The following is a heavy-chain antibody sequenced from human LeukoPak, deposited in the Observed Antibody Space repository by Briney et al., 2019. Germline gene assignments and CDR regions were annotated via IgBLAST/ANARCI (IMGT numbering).Heavy chain of an antibody. D-gene: IGHD5-12*01. Sequence: GGSLRPSCAASGFTFSSYAMHWVRQAPGKGLEWVAVISYDGSNKYYADSVKGRSTISRDNSRNTLYLQMNSLRAEDTAVYYCASPIVATGKGVFDYWGQGTLVTVSS. CDR3: ASPIVATGKGVFDY. CDR2: ISYDGSNK. J-gene: IGHJ4*02. V-gene: IGHV3-30*04. CDR1: GFTFSSYA.